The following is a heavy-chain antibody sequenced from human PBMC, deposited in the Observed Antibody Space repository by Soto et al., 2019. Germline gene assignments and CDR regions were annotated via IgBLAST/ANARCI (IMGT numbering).Heavy chain of an antibody. J-gene: IGHJ5*02. CDR1: GDSVSSNSAA. D-gene: IGHD2-21*02. CDR2: TYYRSKWYN. CDR3: ARGVVVTALKTNWFDP. V-gene: IGHV6-1*01. Sequence: SQTLSLTCAISGDSVSSNSAAWNCIIHSPSRGLEWLGRTYYRSKWYNDYAVSVKSRITINPDTSKNQFSLQLNSVTPEDTAVYYCARGVVVTALKTNWFDPWGQGTLVTVSS.